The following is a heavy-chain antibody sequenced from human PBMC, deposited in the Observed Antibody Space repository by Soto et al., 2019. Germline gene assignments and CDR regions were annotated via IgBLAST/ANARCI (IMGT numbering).Heavy chain of an antibody. J-gene: IGHJ5*02. CDR3: ARHWIAGSSIP. CDR1: GDSISSSSQY. D-gene: IGHD2-21*01. CDR2: IHYSGTS. V-gene: IGHV4-39*01. Sequence: LSLTCSVSGDSISSSSQYWGWIRQPPGKGLEWIGSIHYSGTSYYNPSLKSRVTIFVDTSKNQLSLKLSSVTAADTAVYYCARHWIAGSSIPWGHGTLVTVSS.